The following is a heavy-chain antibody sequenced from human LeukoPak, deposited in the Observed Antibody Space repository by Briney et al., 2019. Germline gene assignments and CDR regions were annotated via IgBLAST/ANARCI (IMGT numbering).Heavy chain of an antibody. CDR1: GGSISSYY. V-gene: IGHV4-59*12. Sequence: SETLSLTCTVSGGSISSYYWSWIRQPPGKGLEWIGYIYYSGSTNYNPSLKSRVTISVDTSKNQFSLKLSSVTAADTAVYYCARRSLWFGEFLDYWGQGTLVTVSS. J-gene: IGHJ4*02. CDR2: IYYSGST. D-gene: IGHD3-10*01. CDR3: ARRSLWFGEFLDY.